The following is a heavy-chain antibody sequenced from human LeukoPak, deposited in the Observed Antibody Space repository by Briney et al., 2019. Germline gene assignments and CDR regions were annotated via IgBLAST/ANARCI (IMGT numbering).Heavy chain of an antibody. CDR1: GGSISSGGYY. CDR2: IYYSGST. Sequence: SETLSLTCTVSGGSISSGGYYWSWIRQHPGKGLEWIGYIYYSGSTYYNPSLKSRVTISVDTSKNQFSLKLSSVTAADTAVYYCAGDLVDSGYAFDIWGQGTMVTVSS. D-gene: IGHD5-18*01. CDR3: AGDLVDSGYAFDI. J-gene: IGHJ3*02. V-gene: IGHV4-31*03.